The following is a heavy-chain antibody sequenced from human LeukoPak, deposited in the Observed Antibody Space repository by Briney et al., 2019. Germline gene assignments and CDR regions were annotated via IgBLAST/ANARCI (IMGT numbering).Heavy chain of an antibody. D-gene: IGHD3-22*01. V-gene: IGHV3-23*01. CDR3: AKDRYYDNSANHYESES. CDR2: ISGSGGST. Sequence: GGSLRLSRAASGFTFTNFGMSWVRQAPGKGLDWVSAISGSGGSTHYADSVTGRFTISRDNSKNTLYLQMNSLRAEDTAVYYCAKDRYYDNSANHYESESWGQGTLVTVSS. J-gene: IGHJ5*02. CDR1: GFTFTNFG.